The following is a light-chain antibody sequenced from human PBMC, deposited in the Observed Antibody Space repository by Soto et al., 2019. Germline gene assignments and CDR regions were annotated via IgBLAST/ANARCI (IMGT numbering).Light chain of an antibody. J-gene: IGKJ1*01. CDR3: QEYNTWPWT. CDR1: QSVNSN. V-gene: IGKV3-15*01. Sequence: EIVMTQSPATLSLSPGERATLSCRASQSVNSNLAWYQQKAGQAPRLLIYGTSTRATGIPARFSGSGSGTDFTLTISSLQSEDSAVYYCQEYNTWPWTFGQGTKVDIK. CDR2: GTS.